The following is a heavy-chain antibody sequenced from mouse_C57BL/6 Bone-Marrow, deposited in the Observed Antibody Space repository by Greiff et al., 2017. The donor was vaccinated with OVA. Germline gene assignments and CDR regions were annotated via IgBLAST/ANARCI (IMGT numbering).Heavy chain of an antibody. CDR2: IIRGGDYI. CDR1: GFTFSSYA. D-gene: IGHD2-1*01. Sequence: EVKLMESGEGLVKPGGSLTLSCAASGFTFSSYAMSWVRQTPEKRLAWVAYIIRGGDYIYYAYTVTGRFPISRDNARNTLYLQMSSLKSEDTAMYDCTRGLLWIWYFDVWGTGTTVTVSS. V-gene: IGHV5-9-1*02. J-gene: IGHJ1*03. CDR3: TRGLLWIWYFDV.